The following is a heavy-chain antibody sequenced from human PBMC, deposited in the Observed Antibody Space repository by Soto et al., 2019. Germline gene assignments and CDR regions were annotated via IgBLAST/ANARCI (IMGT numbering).Heavy chain of an antibody. CDR2: ISSSSSYT. D-gene: IGHD2-2*01. CDR1: GFTFSDYY. V-gene: IGHV3-11*06. J-gene: IGHJ4*02. CDR3: ARARPRYCSSTSCSPLGY. Sequence: AGGSLRLSCAASGFTFSDYYMSWIRQALGKGLEWVSYISSSSSYTNYADSVKGRFTISRDNAKNSLYLQMNSLRAEDTAVYYCARARPRYCSSTSCSPLGYWGQGTLVTVSS.